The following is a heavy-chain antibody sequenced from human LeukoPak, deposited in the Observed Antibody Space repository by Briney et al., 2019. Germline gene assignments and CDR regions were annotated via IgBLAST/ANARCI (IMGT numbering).Heavy chain of an antibody. D-gene: IGHD6-19*01. CDR1: GFTFSSYS. CDR3: ARDSGIAVAGSLGY. Sequence: GGSLRLSCAASGFTFSSYSMNWVRQAPGKGLEWVSSISSSSSYIYYADSVKGRFTISRDNAKNSLYLQMNSLRAEDTAVYYCARDSGIAVAGSLGYWGQGTLVTVSS. V-gene: IGHV3-21*01. J-gene: IGHJ4*02. CDR2: ISSSSSYI.